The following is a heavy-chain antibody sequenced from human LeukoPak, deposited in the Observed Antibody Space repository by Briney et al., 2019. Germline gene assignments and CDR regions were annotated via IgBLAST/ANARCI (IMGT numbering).Heavy chain of an antibody. CDR3: ARGILSWFDP. CDR1: GGSISSYY. Sequence: SETLSLTCTVSGGSISSYYWSWIRQPPGKGLEWIGEINHSGSTNYNPSLKSRVTISVDTSKNQFSLKLSSVTAADTAVYYCARGILSWFDPWGQGTLVTVSS. CDR2: INHSGST. V-gene: IGHV4-34*01. J-gene: IGHJ5*02.